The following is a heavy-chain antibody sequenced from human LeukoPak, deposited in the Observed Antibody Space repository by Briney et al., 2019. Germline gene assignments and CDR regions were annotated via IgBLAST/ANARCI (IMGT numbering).Heavy chain of an antibody. CDR1: GGSISSYY. CDR2: IYYSGST. Sequence: SETLSFTCTVSGGSISSYYWSWIRQPPGQGLEWIGYIYYSGSTNYNPSLKSRVTISVDTSKNQFSLKLSSVTAADTAVYYCARGSPYMDVWGKGTTVTVSS. CDR3: ARGSPYMDV. V-gene: IGHV4-59*12. J-gene: IGHJ6*03.